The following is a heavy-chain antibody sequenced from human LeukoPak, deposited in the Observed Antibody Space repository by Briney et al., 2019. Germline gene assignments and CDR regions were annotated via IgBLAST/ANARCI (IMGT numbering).Heavy chain of an antibody. J-gene: IGHJ4*02. V-gene: IGHV3-48*01. D-gene: IGHD4-17*01. CDR2: ISSGSSTI. CDR3: ARESDYGDYGLFDY. CDR1: GITFSSYA. Sequence: GGSLRLSCAASGITFSSYAMSWVRQAPGKGLEWVSYISSGSSTIYYADSVKGRFTISRDNAKNSLYLQMNSPRAEDTAVYYCARESDYGDYGLFDYWGQGTLVTVSS.